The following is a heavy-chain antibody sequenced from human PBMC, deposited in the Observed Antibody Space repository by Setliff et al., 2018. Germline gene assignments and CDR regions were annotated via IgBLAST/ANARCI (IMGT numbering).Heavy chain of an antibody. J-gene: IGHJ2*01. Sequence: SETLSLTCSVSSGSIGSHYWNWMRQPPGKGLEWIGHVFHTGSTKYNPSLRSRVTISVDTSENYFSLRLTSVTAANTAVYYCARAPPSVPYGDYGPRQYFDLWGRGSLVTVSS. V-gene: IGHV4-59*11. CDR2: VFHTGST. D-gene: IGHD4-17*01. CDR1: SGSIGSHY. CDR3: ARAPPSVPYGDYGPRQYFDL.